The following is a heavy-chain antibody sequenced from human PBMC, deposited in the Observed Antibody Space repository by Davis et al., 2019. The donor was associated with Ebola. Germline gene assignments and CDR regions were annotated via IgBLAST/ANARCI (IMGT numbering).Heavy chain of an antibody. D-gene: IGHD1-1*01. Sequence: PGGSLRLSCAASGFTFSNYWMTWVRQAPGKGLEWVANIKQDGSAKPYVGSVKGRFTISRDNTKNPLYLQMDSLRAEDTAVYYCTRHNNWAFDYWGQGTLVTVSS. J-gene: IGHJ4*02. V-gene: IGHV3-7*01. CDR2: IKQDGSAK. CDR1: GFTFSNYW. CDR3: TRHNNWAFDY.